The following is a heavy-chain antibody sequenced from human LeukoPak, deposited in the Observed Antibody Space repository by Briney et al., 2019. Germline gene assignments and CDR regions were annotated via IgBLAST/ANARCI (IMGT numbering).Heavy chain of an antibody. J-gene: IGHJ4*02. V-gene: IGHV3-23*01. CDR3: AKEPYDSGGYYFDY. CDR1: GFTFSSYA. D-gene: IGHD3-22*01. CDR2: ISGSGGST. Sequence: GGSLRLSCAASGFTFSSYAMSWVRQTPGKGLEWVSAISGSGGSTYYADSVKGRFTISRDNSKDTLFLQMNSLRAEDTAPYYCAKEPYDSGGYYFDYWGQGTLVTVSS.